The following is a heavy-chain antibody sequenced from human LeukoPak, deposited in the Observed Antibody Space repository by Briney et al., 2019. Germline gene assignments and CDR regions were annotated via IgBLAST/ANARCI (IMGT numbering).Heavy chain of an antibody. Sequence: PSETLSLTCTVSGGSISSGDYYWSWIRQPPGKGLEWIGYIYYSGSTYYNPSLKSRVTISVDTSKNQFSLKLSSVTAADTAVYYCARAHDYGDYVNYYCGMDVWGKGTTVTVSS. CDR1: GGSISSGDYY. J-gene: IGHJ6*04. V-gene: IGHV4-30-4*01. CDR3: ARAHDYGDYVNYYCGMDV. CDR2: IYYSGST. D-gene: IGHD4-17*01.